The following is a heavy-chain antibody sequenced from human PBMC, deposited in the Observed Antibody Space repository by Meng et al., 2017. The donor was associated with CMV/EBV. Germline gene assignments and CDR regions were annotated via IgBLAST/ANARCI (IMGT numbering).Heavy chain of an antibody. V-gene: IGHV3-11*01. D-gene: IGHD2-15*01. J-gene: IGHJ4*02. Sequence: GESLKISCAASGFTFSDYYMSWIRQAPGKGLEWVSYISSSGSTIYYADSVKGRFTISRDNAKNSLYLQVNSLRAEDTAEYYCASIQWSRVYWGQGTLVTVSS. CDR3: ASIQWSRVY. CDR1: GFTFSDYY. CDR2: ISSSGSTI.